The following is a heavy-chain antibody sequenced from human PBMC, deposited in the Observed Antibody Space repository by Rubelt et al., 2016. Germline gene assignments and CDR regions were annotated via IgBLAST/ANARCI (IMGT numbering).Heavy chain of an antibody. CDR3: AKVPIRTVTSTFDY. CDR2: ISGSGGST. V-gene: IGHV3-23*01. D-gene: IGHD4-17*01. CDR1: GFTFSSYA. J-gene: IGHJ4*02. Sequence: EVQLLESGGGLVQPGGSLRLSCAASGFTFSSYAMSWVRQAPGKGLEWVSAISGSGGSTYYADSVKGRFTISRDNSKTTLYRQRNSLRAEDTAVDYCAKVPIRTVTSTFDYWGQGTLVTVSS.